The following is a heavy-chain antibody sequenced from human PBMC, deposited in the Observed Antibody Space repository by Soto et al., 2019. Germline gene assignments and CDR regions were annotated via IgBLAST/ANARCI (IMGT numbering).Heavy chain of an antibody. J-gene: IGHJ6*02. CDR3: TRDLGYCSGGSCYSGYFFYGMDV. Sequence: GGSLRLSCAASGFTFSSYSMNWVRQAPGKGLEWVSSISSSSSYIYYADSVRRRSTISGDDAKISLDLQRNSRRAEDTAVYDLTRDLGYCSGGSCYSGYFFYGMDVWGQGTTVTVSS. D-gene: IGHD2-15*01. CDR1: GFTFSSYS. V-gene: IGHV3-21*01. CDR2: ISSSSSYI.